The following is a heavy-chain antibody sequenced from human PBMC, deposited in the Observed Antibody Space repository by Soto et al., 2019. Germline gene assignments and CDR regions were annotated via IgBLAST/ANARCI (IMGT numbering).Heavy chain of an antibody. J-gene: IGHJ4*02. CDR1: GDSISTFY. CDR2: VYYTGST. Sequence: SETLSLTCTVSGDSISTFYWGWMRQSPGKELEWIGYVYYTGSTNYNPSLKSRVTISVDRSKDQFSLKLTSANAADTAVYYCARGRTVRNYADDSSDYFYFFDYWGQGTQVTSPQ. CDR3: ARGRTVRNYADDSSDYFYFFDY. V-gene: IGHV4-59*01. D-gene: IGHD3-22*01.